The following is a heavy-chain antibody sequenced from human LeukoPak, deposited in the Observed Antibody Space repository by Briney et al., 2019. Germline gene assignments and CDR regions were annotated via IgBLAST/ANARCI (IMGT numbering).Heavy chain of an antibody. CDR3: ARSDPAYCGGDCYSKY. V-gene: IGHV3-7*03. J-gene: IGHJ4*02. Sequence: GGSLTLSCAASGFTFSNYWMSWVRQAPGKGLEWVANIKEDGGEMYYVDSVKGRFTMSRDNAKNSLYLQMNSLRAEDTAVYYCARSDPAYCGGDCYSKYWGQGTLVTVSS. CDR2: IKEDGGEM. D-gene: IGHD2-21*02. CDR1: GFTFSNYW.